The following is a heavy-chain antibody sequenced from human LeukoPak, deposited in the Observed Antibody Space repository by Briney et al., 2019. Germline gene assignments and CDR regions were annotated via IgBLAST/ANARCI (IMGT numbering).Heavy chain of an antibody. V-gene: IGHV3-74*01. Sequence: GGSLRLSCTASGFTFSSYWMHWVRQAPGKGLVWVSRINSDGSSTSYADSVKGRFTISRDNAKNTLYLQMNSLRAEDTAVYYCARDMEKYGDYDYWGQGTLVTVSS. J-gene: IGHJ4*02. D-gene: IGHD4-17*01. CDR1: GFTFSSYW. CDR3: ARDMEKYGDYDY. CDR2: INSDGSST.